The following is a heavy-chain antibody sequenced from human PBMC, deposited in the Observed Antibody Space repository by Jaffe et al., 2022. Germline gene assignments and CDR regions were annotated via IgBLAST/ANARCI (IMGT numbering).Heavy chain of an antibody. J-gene: IGHJ4*02. V-gene: IGHV1-69*05. CDR1: GGTFSSYA. D-gene: IGHD3-22*01. Sequence: QVQLVQSGAEVKKPGSSVKVSCKASGGTFSSYAISWVRQAPGQGLEWMGGIIPIFGTANYAQKFQGRVTITTDESTSTAYMELSSLRSEDTAVYYCARSTYYYDSSGYYPNFDYWGQGTLVTVSS. CDR3: ARSTYYYDSSGYYPNFDY. CDR2: IIPIFGTA.